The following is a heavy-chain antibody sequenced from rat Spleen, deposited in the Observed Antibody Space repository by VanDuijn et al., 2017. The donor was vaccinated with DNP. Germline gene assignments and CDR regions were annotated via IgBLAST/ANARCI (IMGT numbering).Heavy chain of an antibody. CDR3: ATGATEGIDFDY. J-gene: IGHJ2*01. D-gene: IGHD1-11*01. CDR1: GFTFSDYA. CDR2: ISYDGITT. Sequence: EVKLVESGGGLVQPGRSLKLSCAASGFTFSDYAMAWVRQAPKKGLEWVATISYDGITTYYRDSVKGRFTISRDNARSTLYLQIDSLRSEDTATYYCATGATEGIDFDYWGQGVMVTVSS. V-gene: IGHV5-29*01.